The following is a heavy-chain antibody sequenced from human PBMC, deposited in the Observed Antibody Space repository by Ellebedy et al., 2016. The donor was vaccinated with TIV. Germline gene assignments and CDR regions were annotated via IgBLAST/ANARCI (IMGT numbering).Heavy chain of an antibody. CDR1: GYTFTGYY. V-gene: IGHV1-2*02. Sequence: AASVKVSCKASGYTFTGYYMHWVRQAPGQGLEWMGWINPNSGGINYAQKFQGRVTMTTDASTNTAYMELRGLRSDDTAVYYCARDRANVQTAMGNGFDYWGQGTLVTVSS. CDR3: ARDRANVQTAMGNGFDY. CDR2: INPNSGGI. D-gene: IGHD5-18*01. J-gene: IGHJ4*02.